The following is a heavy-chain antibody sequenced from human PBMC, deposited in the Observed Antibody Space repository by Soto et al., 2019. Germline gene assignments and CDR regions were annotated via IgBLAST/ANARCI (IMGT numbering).Heavy chain of an antibody. D-gene: IGHD3-16*01. V-gene: IGHV3-30*19. J-gene: IGHJ4*02. Sequence: QVQLVESGGGVVQPGTSLRLSCVGSGFTFRSYVIHWVRQAPGKGLEWVALTSYDGTNNYYGDSVQGRFTISRDNSKNTVDLQMDSLRLEDTSLYYCARWGTTGGLDVWGPGTLVSVSS. CDR2: TSYDGTNN. CDR1: GFTFRSYV. CDR3: ARWGTTGGLDV.